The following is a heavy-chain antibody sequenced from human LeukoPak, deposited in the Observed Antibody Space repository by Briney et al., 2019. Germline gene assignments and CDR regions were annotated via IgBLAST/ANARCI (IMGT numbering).Heavy chain of an antibody. D-gene: IGHD2-15*01. Sequence: PSETLSLTCTVSGGSISSYYWSWIRQPPGRGLEWIGYIYYSGSTNYNPSLKSRVTISVDTSKNQFSLKLSSVTAADTAVYHCARKLVVAAREPYFDYWGQGTLVTVSS. CDR3: ARKLVVAAREPYFDY. CDR1: GGSISSYY. CDR2: IYYSGST. V-gene: IGHV4-59*01. J-gene: IGHJ4*02.